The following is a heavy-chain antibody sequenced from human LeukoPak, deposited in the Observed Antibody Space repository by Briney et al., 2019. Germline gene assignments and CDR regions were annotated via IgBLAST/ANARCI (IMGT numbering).Heavy chain of an antibody. D-gene: IGHD6-25*01. Sequence: ASVRVSCMASGYTFTSYGISWVRQAPGQERAWMGWISAYNGNTNYAHNLQGRVTMTTDTSTSTAYMEVRSLRSDDTAVYYCARDAGITAPTPGYWGQGTLVTVSS. CDR1: GYTFTSYG. CDR2: ISAYNGNT. CDR3: ARDAGITAPTPGY. J-gene: IGHJ4*02. V-gene: IGHV1-18*01.